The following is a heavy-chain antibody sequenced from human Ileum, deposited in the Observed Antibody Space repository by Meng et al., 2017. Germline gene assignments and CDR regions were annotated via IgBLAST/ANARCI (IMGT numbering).Heavy chain of an antibody. D-gene: IGHD1-14*01. V-gene: IGHV4-38-2*02. CDR3: VRDRGDGGTTDL. CDR2: IHHSGNT. J-gene: IGHJ5*02. Sequence: GSLRLSCTISGHSISSGYYWGWIRQPPGKGLEWISSIHHSGNTYYNPSLKSRSTTSIDTSKNQFSLKVKSVTAADTAVYYCVRDRGDGGTTDLWGQGTLVTVSS. CDR1: GHSISSGYY.